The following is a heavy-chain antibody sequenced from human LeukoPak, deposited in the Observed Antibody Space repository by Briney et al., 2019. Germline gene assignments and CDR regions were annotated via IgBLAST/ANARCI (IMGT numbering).Heavy chain of an antibody. CDR3: ARAYCSSTSCPEYYYYLDV. CDR2: IYYSGSA. J-gene: IGHJ6*03. V-gene: IGHV4-39*07. Sequence: ASETLSLTCNVSGGSIRSNLYYWVWIRQPPGKGLEWIGSIYYSGSAYYNPSLKSRVTMSIDTSKNQFSLNLNSVTAADTAVYYCARAYCSSTSCPEYYYYLDVWGKGTTVTISS. D-gene: IGHD2-2*01. CDR1: GGSIRSNLYY.